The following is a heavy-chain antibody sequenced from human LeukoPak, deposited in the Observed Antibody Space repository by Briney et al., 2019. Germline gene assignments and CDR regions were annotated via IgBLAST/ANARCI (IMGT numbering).Heavy chain of an antibody. J-gene: IGHJ3*02. CDR2: ISSSSSTI. D-gene: IGHD3-22*01. CDR3: ARAEGYYDSSGNDAFDI. Sequence: PGGSLRLSCAASGFTFSIYSVNWVRQAPGKGLEWVSYISSSSSTIYYADSVKGRFTISRDNSRNTLYQQMNSLRAEDTAVYYCARAEGYYDSSGNDAFDIWGQGTMVTVSS. V-gene: IGHV3-48*01. CDR1: GFTFSIYS.